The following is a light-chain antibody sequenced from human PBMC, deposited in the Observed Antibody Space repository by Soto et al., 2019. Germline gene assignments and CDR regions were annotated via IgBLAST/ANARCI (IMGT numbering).Light chain of an antibody. CDR2: KAS. V-gene: IGKV1-5*03. CDR1: QTISSW. J-gene: IGKJ1*01. Sequence: DIQMTQSPSTLSGSVGDRVTITCRASQTISSWLAWYQQKPGKAPKLLIYKASTLKSGVPSRFSGSGSGTEFTLTSSSLQPDDFATYYCQHYNSYPEAFGQGTKVELK. CDR3: QHYNSYPEA.